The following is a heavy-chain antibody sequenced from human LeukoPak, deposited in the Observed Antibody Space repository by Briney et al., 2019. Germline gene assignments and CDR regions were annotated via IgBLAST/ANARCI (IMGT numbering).Heavy chain of an antibody. V-gene: IGHV4-4*07. J-gene: IGHJ3*02. D-gene: IGHD2-15*01. CDR1: GGSLRSYY. Sequence: SETLSLTCTVSGGSLRSYYWSWIRQPAGKGLEWIGRIYTSGSTNYNPSLKSRVTMSVDTSKNQFSLKPSSVTAADTAVYYCARVPYGGISLDIWGQGTMVTVSS. CDR3: ARVPYGGISLDI. CDR2: IYTSGST.